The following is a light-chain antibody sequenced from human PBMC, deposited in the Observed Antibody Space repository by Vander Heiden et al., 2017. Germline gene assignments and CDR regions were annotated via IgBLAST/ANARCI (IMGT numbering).Light chain of an antibody. Sequence: EIVLTQSPATLSLSPGERATLSCRASQSVSNYLAWYQHKPGQAPRLLIYDASNRAAGIPARFSGSGSGTDFTLTISSLEPEDFAVYYCQQRSNGPPKVTFGGRTKVEIK. V-gene: IGKV3-11*01. CDR2: DAS. CDR1: QSVSNY. CDR3: QQRSNGPPKVT. J-gene: IGKJ4*01.